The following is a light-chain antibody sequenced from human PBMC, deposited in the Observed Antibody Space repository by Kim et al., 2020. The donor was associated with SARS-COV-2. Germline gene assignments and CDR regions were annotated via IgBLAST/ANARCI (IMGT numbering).Light chain of an antibody. Sequence: EIVLTQSPGTLSLSPGERGTLSCRASQSVSSSYLAWYQQKPGQAPRLLIYGASSRATGIPDRFSGSGSGTDFTLAISRLEPEDFAVYYCHQYDSSPLTFGGGTKVDIK. CDR3: HQYDSSPLT. CDR1: QSVSSSY. J-gene: IGKJ4*01. V-gene: IGKV3-20*01. CDR2: GAS.